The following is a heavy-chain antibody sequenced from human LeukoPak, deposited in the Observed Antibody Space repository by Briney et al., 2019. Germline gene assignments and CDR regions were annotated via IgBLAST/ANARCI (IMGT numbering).Heavy chain of an antibody. CDR1: GYTFSSYY. V-gene: IGHV1-8*02. CDR2: MNPNSGNT. CDR3: ARGGLRGDYFDY. J-gene: IGHJ4*02. Sequence: ASVKVSCKASGYTFSSYYIHWVRLAPGQGLEWMGWMNPNSGNTGYAQKFQGRVTMTRNTSISTAYMELSSLRSEDTAVYYCARGGLRGDYFDYWGQGTLVTVSS. D-gene: IGHD5-12*01.